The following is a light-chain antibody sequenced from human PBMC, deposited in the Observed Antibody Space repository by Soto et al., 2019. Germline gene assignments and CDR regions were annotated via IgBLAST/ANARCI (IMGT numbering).Light chain of an antibody. J-gene: IGKJ5*01. Sequence: DIQVTQSPPPLLASVGDRVTITYRASQTISTWMAWYQQKPGKAPNLLIYDASNLEIGVPSRFSGSGSGTHFTFTISSLQTEDIGTYYCQQYDILPITFGRGTRLEI. CDR3: QQYDILPIT. CDR2: DAS. V-gene: IGKV1-33*01. CDR1: QTISTW.